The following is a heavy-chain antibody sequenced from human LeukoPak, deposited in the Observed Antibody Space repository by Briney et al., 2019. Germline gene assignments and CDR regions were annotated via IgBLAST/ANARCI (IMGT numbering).Heavy chain of an antibody. CDR1: GFTFSGYK. V-gene: IGHV3-48*03. CDR3: ARVDAANYYYYGKDF. D-gene: IGHD2-15*01. CDR2: ISISGSTI. J-gene: IGHJ6*02. Sequence: GGSLRLSCAASGFTFSGYKMNWVRQAPGKGLEWVSYISISGSTIYYADSVKGRFTISRDNAKNSLYLQMNSLRAEDTAVYYCARVDAANYYYYGKDFWGQGTTVTVSS.